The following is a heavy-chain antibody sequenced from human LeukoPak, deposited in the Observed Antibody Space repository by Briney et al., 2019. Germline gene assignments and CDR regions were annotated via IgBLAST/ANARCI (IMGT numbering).Heavy chain of an antibody. Sequence: PGGSLRLSCAASGFTFSRYGMHWVRQAPGKGLEWVAVISYDGTNKYYADSVKGRFTISRDNSKNTLYLQMNSLRAEDTAVYYCAKGASGYCSGGSCRPLRYGMDVWGQGTTVTVSS. J-gene: IGHJ6*02. D-gene: IGHD2-15*01. CDR2: ISYDGTNK. V-gene: IGHV3-30*18. CDR1: GFTFSRYG. CDR3: AKGASGYCSGGSCRPLRYGMDV.